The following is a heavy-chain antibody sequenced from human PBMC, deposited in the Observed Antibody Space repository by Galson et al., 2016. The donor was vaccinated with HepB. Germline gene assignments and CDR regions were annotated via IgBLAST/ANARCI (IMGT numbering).Heavy chain of an antibody. J-gene: IGHJ6*02. D-gene: IGHD2-2*01. Sequence: GTYIYYAESVKGRFTISRDNSKNTLYLQMNSLRPEDTAVYYCAKDYYGYGSNRYHYGMDVWGQGTTVTVSS. CDR2: GTYI. V-gene: IGHV3-NL1*01. CDR3: AKDYYGYGSNRYHYGMDV.